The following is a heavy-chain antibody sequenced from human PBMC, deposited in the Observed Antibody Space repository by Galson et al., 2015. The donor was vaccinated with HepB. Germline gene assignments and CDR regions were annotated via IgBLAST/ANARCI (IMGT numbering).Heavy chain of an antibody. CDR2: ISAYNGNT. Sequence: SVKVSCKASGYTFTSYGISWVRQAPGQGLEWMGWISAYNGNTNYAQKLQGRVTMTTDTSTSTAYMELRSLRSDDTAVHYCARDWRSSDGDHVDAFDLRGPGTIVPVSS. V-gene: IGHV1-18*04. CDR1: GYTFTSYG. CDR3: ARDWRSSDGDHVDAFDL. J-gene: IGHJ3*01. D-gene: IGHD4-17*01.